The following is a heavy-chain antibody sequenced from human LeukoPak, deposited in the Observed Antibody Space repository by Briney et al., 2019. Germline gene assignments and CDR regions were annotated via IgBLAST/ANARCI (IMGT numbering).Heavy chain of an antibody. Sequence: ASVKVSCKASGYTFTGYYIHWVRQAPGQGLEWMGWINPNSGGTNYAQKLQGRVTMTRDTSISTAYMELSRLRSDDTAVYYCATSGYYSYYFDYWDQGTLVTVSS. CDR3: ATSGYYSYYFDY. V-gene: IGHV1-2*02. CDR1: GYTFTGYY. D-gene: IGHD3-3*01. CDR2: INPNSGGT. J-gene: IGHJ4*02.